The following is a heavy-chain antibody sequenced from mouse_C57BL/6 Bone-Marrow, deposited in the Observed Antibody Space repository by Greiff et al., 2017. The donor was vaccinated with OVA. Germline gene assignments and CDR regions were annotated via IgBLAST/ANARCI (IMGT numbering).Heavy chain of an antibody. Sequence: EVKLQQSGPELVKPGASVKISCKASGYTFTDYYMNWVKQSHGKSLEWIGDINPNNGGTSYNQKFKGKATLTVDKSSSTAYMELRSLTSEDSAVYYCAREADYGSSYFDYWGQGTTLTVSS. D-gene: IGHD1-1*01. J-gene: IGHJ2*01. V-gene: IGHV1-26*01. CDR2: INPNNGGT. CDR1: GYTFTDYY. CDR3: AREADYGSSYFDY.